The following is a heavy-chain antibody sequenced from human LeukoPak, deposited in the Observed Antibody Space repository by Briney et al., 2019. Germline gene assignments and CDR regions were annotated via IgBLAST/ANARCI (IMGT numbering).Heavy chain of an antibody. CDR3: ARGSLSRYYYGSGSYNY. Sequence: ASVKVSCKASGYTFTGYYMHWVRQAPGQGLKWMGWINPNSGGTNYAQKFQGRVTMTRDTSISTAYMELSRLRSDDTAVYYCARGSLSRYYYGSGSYNYWGQGTLVTVSS. CDR2: INPNSGGT. CDR1: GYTFTGYY. D-gene: IGHD3-10*01. V-gene: IGHV1-2*02. J-gene: IGHJ4*02.